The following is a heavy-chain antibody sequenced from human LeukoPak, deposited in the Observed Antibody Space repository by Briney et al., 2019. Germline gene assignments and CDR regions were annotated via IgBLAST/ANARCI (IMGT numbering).Heavy chain of an antibody. CDR3: TTDLAAVGKGEFDY. CDR1: GFARSSAW. J-gene: IGHJ4*02. V-gene: IGHV3-15*01. D-gene: IGHD6-13*01. CDR2: FKSKTAT. Sequence: GGSLRLSCAASGFARSSAWMNWVRQAPGKGLEGVGHFKSKTATNYAAPVKGRFTFSSDDSQNTLYLQMSSLKTDDTAVYYCTTDLAAVGKGEFDYWGQGTLVTVSS.